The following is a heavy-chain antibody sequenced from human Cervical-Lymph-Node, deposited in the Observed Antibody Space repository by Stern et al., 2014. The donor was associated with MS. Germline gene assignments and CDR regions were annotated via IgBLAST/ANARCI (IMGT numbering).Heavy chain of an antibody. J-gene: IGHJ4*02. Sequence: QVQLVQSGAEVKKPGASMTVSCKASGYTFTNYYIHWVRQAPGPGLAWMGRINTNSGGTKYAQKFQGRVTLARDTSVSTAYMEVSRLMFDDTAVYYCARRVTRNNFDSWGQGTLIIVSS. CDR3: ARRVTRNNFDS. CDR1: GYTFTNYY. V-gene: IGHV1-2*06. D-gene: IGHD4-17*01. CDR2: INTNSGGT.